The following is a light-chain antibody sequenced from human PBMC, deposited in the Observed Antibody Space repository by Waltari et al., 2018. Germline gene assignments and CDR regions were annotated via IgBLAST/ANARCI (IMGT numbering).Light chain of an antibody. CDR1: QSVSSN. Sequence: EIVMTQSTATLSVSPGVRATLPCRASQSVSSNLAWYQQKPGQAPRLLIYGASTRATGIPARFSGSGSGTEFTLNISSLQSEDFAVYYCQQYNNWPPITFGQGTRLEIK. V-gene: IGKV3-15*01. J-gene: IGKJ5*01. CDR2: GAS. CDR3: QQYNNWPPIT.